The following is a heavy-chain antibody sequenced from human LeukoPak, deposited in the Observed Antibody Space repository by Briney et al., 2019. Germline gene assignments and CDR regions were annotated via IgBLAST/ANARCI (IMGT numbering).Heavy chain of an antibody. CDR3: ANRKYCSGGSCYRGSYLDY. CDR1: GFTFSNYG. Sequence: GSLRLSRAASGFTFSNYGMPWVRQAPGQGLEWVAFLRLDGSNKYYADSVKGRFTISRDNSKNTLYLQMNSLRAEDTAVYYCANRKYCSGGSCYRGSYLDYWGQGTLVTVSS. CDR2: LRLDGSNK. V-gene: IGHV3-30*02. J-gene: IGHJ4*02. D-gene: IGHD2-15*01.